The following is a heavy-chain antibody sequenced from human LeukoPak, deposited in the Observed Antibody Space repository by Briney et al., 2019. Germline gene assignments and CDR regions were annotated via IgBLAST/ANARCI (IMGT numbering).Heavy chain of an antibody. D-gene: IGHD6-19*01. CDR3: ARARYSSGWYYFDY. CDR1: GYTFTGYY. J-gene: IGHJ4*02. V-gene: IGHV1-2*02. Sequence: ASVKVSCKASGYTFTGYYMRWVRQAPGQGLEWMGWINPNSGGTNYAQKFQGRVTMTRDTSISTAYMELSRLRSDDTAVYYCARARYSSGWYYFDYWGQGTLVTVSS. CDR2: INPNSGGT.